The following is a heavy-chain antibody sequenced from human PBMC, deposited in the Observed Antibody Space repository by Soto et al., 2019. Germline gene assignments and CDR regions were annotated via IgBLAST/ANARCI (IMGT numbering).Heavy chain of an antibody. CDR1: GGSISSGGYY. J-gene: IGHJ4*02. CDR3: ARWGSKMTTVTTVDY. V-gene: IGHV4-31*03. D-gene: IGHD4-17*01. Sequence: QVQLQESGPGLVKPSQTLSLTCTVSGGSISSGGYYWSWIRQHPGKGLEWIGYSYYSGSTYYNPSLKSRVTISVDTSKNQFSLKLSSVTAADTAVYYCARWGSKMTTVTTVDYWGQGTLVTVSS. CDR2: SYYSGST.